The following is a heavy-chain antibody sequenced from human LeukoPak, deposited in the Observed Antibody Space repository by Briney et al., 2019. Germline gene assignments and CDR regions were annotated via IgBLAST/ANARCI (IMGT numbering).Heavy chain of an antibody. CDR2: IYYSGST. CDR3: ARASKTLLYSRAFDY. CDR1: GGSISSGGYY. V-gene: IGHV4-31*11. Sequence: PSETLSLTCAVSGGSISSGGYYWSWIRQHPGKGLEWIGYIYYSGSTYYNPSLKSRVTISVDTSKNQFSLKLSSVTAADTAVYYCARASKTLLYSRAFDYWGQGTLVTVSS. J-gene: IGHJ4*02. D-gene: IGHD4-11*01.